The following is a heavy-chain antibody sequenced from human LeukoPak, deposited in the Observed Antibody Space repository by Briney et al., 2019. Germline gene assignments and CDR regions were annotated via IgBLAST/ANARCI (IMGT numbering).Heavy chain of an antibody. CDR3: ARGEMATTYYFDY. D-gene: IGHD5-24*01. J-gene: IGHJ4*02. V-gene: IGHV4-31*03. CDR1: GGSISSGGYY. Sequence: PSETLSLTCTVSGGSISSGGYYWSWIRRHPGKGLEWIGYIYYSGSSYYNPSLKSRVTISVDTSKNQFSLKLTSVTAADTAVYYCARGEMATTYYFDYWGQGTLVTVSS. CDR2: IYYSGSS.